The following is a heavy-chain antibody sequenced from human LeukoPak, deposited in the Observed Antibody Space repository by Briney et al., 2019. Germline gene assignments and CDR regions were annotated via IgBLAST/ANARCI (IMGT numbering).Heavy chain of an antibody. V-gene: IGHV4-59*01. CDR2: VYYSGST. CDR1: GGSISTYF. J-gene: IGHJ3*02. Sequence: PSETLSLTCTVSGGSISTYFWSWIRQPPGKGLERIGYVYYSGSTNYNPSLKSRVSISVDTSENQFSLKQTSVTAADTAVYYCATYSTGFDIWGQGTVVTVSS. D-gene: IGHD6-19*01. CDR3: ATYSTGFDI.